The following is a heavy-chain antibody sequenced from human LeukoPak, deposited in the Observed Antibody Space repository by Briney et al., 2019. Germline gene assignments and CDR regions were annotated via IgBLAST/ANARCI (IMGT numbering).Heavy chain of an antibody. Sequence: GGSLRLSCAASGFTFSNYSINWVRQAPGKGLEWVSSITSSSSYIYYADSVKGRFTISRDNAKSSLYLQMNSLRDEDTAVYYCARDPYSGNYGDYYYYMDVWGKGTTVTISS. CDR2: ITSSSSYI. CDR3: ARDPYSGNYGDYYYYMDV. V-gene: IGHV3-21*01. CDR1: GFTFSNYS. D-gene: IGHD1-26*01. J-gene: IGHJ6*03.